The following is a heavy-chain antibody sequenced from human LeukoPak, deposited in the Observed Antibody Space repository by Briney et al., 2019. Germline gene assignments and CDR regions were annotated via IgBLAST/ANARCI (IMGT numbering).Heavy chain of an antibody. CDR2: IYYSRNT. D-gene: IGHD4-11*01. CDR3: ARHMTTVTRPFDF. J-gene: IGHJ4*02. Sequence: IGTIYYSRNTYYNPSLKSRVTVSVDTSKNQFSLKLISVTAADTAVYYCARHMTTVTRPFDFWGQGTLVTVSS. V-gene: IGHV4-39*01.